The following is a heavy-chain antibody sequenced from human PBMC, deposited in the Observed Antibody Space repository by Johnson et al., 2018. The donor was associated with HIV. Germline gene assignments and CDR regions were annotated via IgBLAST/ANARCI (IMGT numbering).Heavy chain of an antibody. CDR3: ARDHEMATIGDAFDI. D-gene: IGHD5-24*01. CDR2: ISYDGSNK. CDR1: GFSFSDYY. J-gene: IGHJ3*02. Sequence: QVQLVESGGGLVQPGGSLRLSCAASGFSFSDYYMSWIRQPPGKGLEWVAVISYDGSNKYYADSVKGRFTISRDNAKNSLYLQMNSLRAEDTALYYCARDHEMATIGDAFDIWGQGTMVIVSS. V-gene: IGHV3-30-3*01.